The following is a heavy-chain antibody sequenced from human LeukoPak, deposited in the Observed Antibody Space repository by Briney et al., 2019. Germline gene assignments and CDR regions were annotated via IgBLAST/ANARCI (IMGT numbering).Heavy chain of an antibody. CDR1: GFTFSSDS. D-gene: IGHD6-13*01. V-gene: IGHV3-21*01. CDR3: ARGYSSSWDY. Sequence: GGSLRLSCAASGFTFSSDSMNWVRQAPGKGLEWVSSISSSSSYIYYADSVKGRFTISRDNAKNSLYLQMNSLRAEDAAVYYCARGYSSSWDYWGQGTLVTVSS. J-gene: IGHJ4*02. CDR2: ISSSSSYI.